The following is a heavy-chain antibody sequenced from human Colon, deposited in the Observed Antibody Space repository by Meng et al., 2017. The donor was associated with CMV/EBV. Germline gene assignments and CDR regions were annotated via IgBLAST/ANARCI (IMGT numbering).Heavy chain of an antibody. D-gene: IGHD2-2*02. CDR3: ARGSLYCSSTSCYTAYYYYGMDV. CDR2: IIPIFGTA. CDR1: GGTFSSYV. V-gene: IGHV1-69*05. J-gene: IGHJ6*02. Sequence: SVKVSYKASGGTFSSYVISWVRQAPGQGLEWMGGIIPIFGTANYAQKFQGRVTITTDESTSTAYMELSSLRSEDTAVYYCARGSLYCSSTSCYTAYYYYGMDVWGQGTTVTVSS.